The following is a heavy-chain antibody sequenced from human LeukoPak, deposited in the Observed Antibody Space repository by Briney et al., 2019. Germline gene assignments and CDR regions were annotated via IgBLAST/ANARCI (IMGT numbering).Heavy chain of an antibody. CDR1: GFTFDDYA. J-gene: IGHJ4*02. V-gene: IGHV3-9*01. CDR2: ISWNSGSI. Sequence: GRSLRLSCAASGFTFDDYAMHWVRQAPGKGLEWVSGISWNSGSIGYADSVKGRFTISRDNAKNSLYLQMNSLRAEDTALYYCVMGGWLGGQGTLGTVSS. D-gene: IGHD6-19*01. CDR3: VMGGWL.